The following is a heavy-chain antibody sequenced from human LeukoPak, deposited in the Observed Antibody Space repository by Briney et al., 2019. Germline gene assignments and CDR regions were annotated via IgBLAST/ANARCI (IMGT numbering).Heavy chain of an antibody. D-gene: IGHD2-2*01. J-gene: IGHJ5*02. CDR1: GGSISSYY. Sequence: PSETLSLTCTVSGGSISSYYWSWIRQPPGKGLEWIGSIYYSGSTYYNPSLKSRVTISVDTSKNQSSLKLSSVTAADTAVYYCARSGIVVVPAASLRPNWFDPWGQGTLVTVSS. CDR3: ARSGIVVVPAASLRPNWFDP. CDR2: IYYSGST. V-gene: IGHV4-39*07.